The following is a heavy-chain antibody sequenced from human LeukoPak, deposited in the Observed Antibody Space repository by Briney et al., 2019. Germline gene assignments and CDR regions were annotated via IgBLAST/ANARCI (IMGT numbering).Heavy chain of an antibody. CDR1: GGSISSGGYS. CDR2: IYHSGST. D-gene: IGHD3-22*01. J-gene: IGHJ4*02. CDR3: ARRNGATDHYYDSSGYLDY. Sequence: SETLSLTCAVSGGSISSGGYSWSWIRQPPGKGLEWIGYIYHSGSTYYNPSLKSRVTISVDRSKNQFSLKLSSVTAADTAVYYCARRNGATDHYYDSSGYLDYWGQGTLVTVSS. V-gene: IGHV4-30-2*01.